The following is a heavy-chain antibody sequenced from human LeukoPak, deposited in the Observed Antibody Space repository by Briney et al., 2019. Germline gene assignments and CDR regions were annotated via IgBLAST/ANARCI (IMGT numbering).Heavy chain of an antibody. CDR1: GFSLSSSDFY. CDR3: ARDPRLGGYYSDNSPRIDV. V-gene: IGHV4-39*07. J-gene: IGHJ6*02. Sequence: SETLSLTCTVSGFSLSSSDFYWGWIRQPPGKGLEWIGSIYYSGTTYYNPSLKSRVTISIDTSMNQFSLKLSAVAAADTAVYYCARDPRLGGYYSDNSPRIDVWGQGTTVTVSS. CDR2: IYYSGTT. D-gene: IGHD3-16*01.